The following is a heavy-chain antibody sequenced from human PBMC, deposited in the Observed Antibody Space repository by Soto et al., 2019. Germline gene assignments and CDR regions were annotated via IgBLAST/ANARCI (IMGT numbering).Heavy chain of an antibody. CDR2: IYPGDSDT. Sequence: PGESLKICSQGSGDRFASYWIGWVRQLPGKDLEWMGIIYPGDSDTRYSPSFQGQVTMPVDKSPSTAYLHWSSLKASDSAIYYCARQHSLDSSAWYNWGQGTLVTVS. D-gene: IGHD6-19*01. CDR1: GDRFASYW. V-gene: IGHV5-51*01. J-gene: IGHJ4*02. CDR3: ARQHSLDSSAWYN.